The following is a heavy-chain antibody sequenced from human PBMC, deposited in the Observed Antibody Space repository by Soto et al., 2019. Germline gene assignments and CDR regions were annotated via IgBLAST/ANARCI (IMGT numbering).Heavy chain of an antibody. D-gene: IGHD2-2*01. J-gene: IGHJ4*02. CDR3: AREASVLIPAAQPSRFDS. CDR2: ISPYSGYT. V-gene: IGHV1-18*01. CDR1: AYSFMKYG. Sequence: GASVKVSCKGYAYSFMKYGINWVRQAPGQGLEWVGWISPYSGYTHSAQKFHGRLTLTTDTAASTAYMELRILRSADTALYYCAREASVLIPAAQPSRFDSWGQGTLVTVSS.